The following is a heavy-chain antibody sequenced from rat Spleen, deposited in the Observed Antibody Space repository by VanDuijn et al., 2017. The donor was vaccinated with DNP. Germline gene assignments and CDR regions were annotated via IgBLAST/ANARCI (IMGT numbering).Heavy chain of an antibody. CDR1: GFSLTSYG. CDR3: TRDYYSGGDY. D-gene: IGHD1-1*01. J-gene: IGHJ2*01. Sequence: QVQLKESGPGPVQPSETLSPTCTVSGFSLTSYGVNWVRQPPGKGLEWMGRMRYNGDTSYNSALKSRLSISRDTSKNQVFLKMNSLQTDDTGTYYCTRDYYSGGDYWGQGVMVTVSS. CDR2: MRYNGDT. V-gene: IGHV2-63*01.